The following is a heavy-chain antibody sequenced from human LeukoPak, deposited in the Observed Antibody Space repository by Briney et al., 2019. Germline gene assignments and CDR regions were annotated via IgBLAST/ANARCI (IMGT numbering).Heavy chain of an antibody. CDR2: IDSDGSST. D-gene: IGHD5-24*01. J-gene: IGHJ5*02. CDR3: ASDQMCLPHWFDP. Sequence: PGGSLRLSCAASGFTFSSYWMHWVRQAPGKGLVWVSRIDSDGSSTFYADSVRGRFTISRDNAKNTLYLQMNSLRAEDTAVYYCASDQMCLPHWFDPWGQGTLVTVSS. CDR1: GFTFSSYW. V-gene: IGHV3-74*01.